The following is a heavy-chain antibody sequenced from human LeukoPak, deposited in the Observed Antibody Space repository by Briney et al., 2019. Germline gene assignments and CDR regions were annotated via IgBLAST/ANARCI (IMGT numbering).Heavy chain of an antibody. CDR3: AASLWFGIYPDY. Sequence: SETLSLTCTVSGGSISSSSYYWGWIRQPPGKGLEWIGSIYYSGSTYYNPSLKSRVTISVDTSKNHLSLSLNSVTTADTAVYYCAASLWFGIYPDYWGQGTLVTVSS. CDR1: GGSISSSSYY. V-gene: IGHV4-39*07. CDR2: IYYSGST. D-gene: IGHD3-10*01. J-gene: IGHJ4*02.